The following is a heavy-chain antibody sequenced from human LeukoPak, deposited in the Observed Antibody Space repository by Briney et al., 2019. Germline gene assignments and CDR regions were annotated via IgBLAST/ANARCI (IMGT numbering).Heavy chain of an antibody. J-gene: IGHJ4*02. CDR2: INPNSGGT. Sequence: GASVKVSCKASGYTFTGYYRHWVRQATGQGLEWMGWINPNSGGTNYAQKFQGRVTMTRYTTISTAYMELSRLRSDDTAVYYCARLRTMIGYYFDYWGQGTLVTVSS. CDR1: GYTFTGYY. CDR3: ARLRTMIGYYFDY. D-gene: IGHD3-22*01. V-gene: IGHV1-2*02.